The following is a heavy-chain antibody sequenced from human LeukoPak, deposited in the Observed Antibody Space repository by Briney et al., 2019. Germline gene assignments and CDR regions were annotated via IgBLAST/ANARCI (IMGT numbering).Heavy chain of an antibody. CDR2: ISSSGSNI. CDR3: ARGIDTSGWYDFDY. J-gene: IGHJ4*02. CDR1: GFTFSDYY. V-gene: IGHV3-11*04. D-gene: IGHD6-19*01. Sequence: GGSLRLXCAASGFTFSDYYMSWIRQAPGKGLEWVSYISSSGSNIYSADSVKGRFTISGDNAKNSLYLQMNSLRAEDTAVYYCARGIDTSGWYDFDYWGQGTLVTVSS.